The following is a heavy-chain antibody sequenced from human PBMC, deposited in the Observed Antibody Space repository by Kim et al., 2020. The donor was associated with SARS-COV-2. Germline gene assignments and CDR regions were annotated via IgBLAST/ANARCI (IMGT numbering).Heavy chain of an antibody. J-gene: IGHJ5*02. D-gene: IGHD3-9*01. CDR2: MYYSGNT. CDR3: AGMYYDIWTGYLKWFDP. Sequence: SETLSLTCTVSGGSISSSSYYWGWIRQPPGKGLEWIGSMYYSGNTYYNPSLKSRVTISVDTSKNQFSLKLSSVTAADTALYYCAGMYYDIWTGYLKWFDPWGQGTLVTVSS. CDR1: GGSISSSSYY. V-gene: IGHV4-39*01.